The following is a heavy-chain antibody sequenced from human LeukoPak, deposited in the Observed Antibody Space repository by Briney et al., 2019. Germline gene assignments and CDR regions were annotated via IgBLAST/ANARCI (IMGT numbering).Heavy chain of an antibody. CDR3: ARLAYNGDYVDY. D-gene: IGHD3-10*01. J-gene: IGHJ4*02. CDR1: GDSFSNNNYY. Sequence: SETLSPTCTVSGDSFSNNNYYWGWIRQPPGRGLEWIGSIYYSGSSYYNPSLKSRVTMSVDTSKNQFSLKLSSLTAADTATYHCARLAYNGDYVDYWGQGTLVTVSS. V-gene: IGHV4-39*01. CDR2: IYYSGSS.